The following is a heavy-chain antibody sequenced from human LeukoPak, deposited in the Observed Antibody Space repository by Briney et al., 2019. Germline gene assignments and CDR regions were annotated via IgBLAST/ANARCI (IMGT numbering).Heavy chain of an antibody. D-gene: IGHD2-2*01. V-gene: IGHV1-18*01. CDR1: GYTFTSYG. CDR2: ISAYNGNT. J-gene: IGHJ4*02. Sequence: GASVMVSCKASGYTFTSYGISWVRQAPGQGLEWMGWISAYNGNTNYAQKLQGRVTMTTDTSTSTAYMELRSLRSDDTAVYYCARVGPPYCSSTSCYGRYYFDYWGQGTLVTVSS. CDR3: ARVGPPYCSSTSCYGRYYFDY.